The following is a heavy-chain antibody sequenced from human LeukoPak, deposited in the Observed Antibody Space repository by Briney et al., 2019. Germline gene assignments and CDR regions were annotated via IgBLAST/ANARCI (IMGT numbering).Heavy chain of an antibody. CDR1: GFTFNNYW. Sequence: PGGSLRLSCEASGFTFNNYWMSWVRQAPGKELEWVANIKQDGSDKYYVDSVKGRFAISRDNAKNSLYLQMNSLRVDDTAVYYCARDLDCWGQGTLVSVSS. J-gene: IGHJ4*02. CDR2: IKQDGSDK. CDR3: ARDLDC. V-gene: IGHV3-7*03.